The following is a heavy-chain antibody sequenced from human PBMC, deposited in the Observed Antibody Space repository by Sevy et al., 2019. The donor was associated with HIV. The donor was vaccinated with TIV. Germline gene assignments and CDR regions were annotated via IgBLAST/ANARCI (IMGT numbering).Heavy chain of an antibody. V-gene: IGHV3-30*14. CDR1: GFAFSSYT. CDR3: AREGNYGDSGDAFDI. D-gene: IGHD4-17*01. Sequence: GGSLRLSFAASGFAFSSYTVHWVRQAPDKGLEWVALISYDESIEYYADSVRGRFTISRDTSESTLYLQMSSLRAEDTAVYYCAREGNYGDSGDAFDIWGQGTLVTVSS. CDR2: ISYDESIE. J-gene: IGHJ3*02.